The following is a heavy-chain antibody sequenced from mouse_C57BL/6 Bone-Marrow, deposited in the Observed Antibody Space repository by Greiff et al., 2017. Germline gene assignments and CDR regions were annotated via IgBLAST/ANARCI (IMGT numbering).Heavy chain of an antibody. Sequence: EVQVVESGGDLVKPGGSLKLSCAASGFTFSSYGMSWVRQTPDKRLAWVATISSGGSYTYSPDSVKGRFTISRDNAKNTLYLQMSSLKSDDTAMYYCARKNYFDYWGQGTTLTVSS. CDR3: ARKNYFDY. V-gene: IGHV5-6*01. CDR2: ISSGGSYT. J-gene: IGHJ2*01. CDR1: GFTFSSYG.